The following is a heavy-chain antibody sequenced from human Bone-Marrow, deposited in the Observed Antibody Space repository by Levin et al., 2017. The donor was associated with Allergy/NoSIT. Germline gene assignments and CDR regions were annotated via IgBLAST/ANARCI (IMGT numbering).Heavy chain of an antibody. V-gene: IGHV3-21*01. D-gene: IGHD3-22*01. Sequence: PGGSLRLSCAASGFTFSSYSMNWVRQAPGKGLEWVSSISSSSSYIYYADSVKGRFTISRDNAKNSLYLKMNSLRAEDTAVYYCASEAYYYDSSGLPRGYYGMDVWGQGTTVTVSS. CDR3: ASEAYYYDSSGLPRGYYGMDV. CDR1: GFTFSSYS. CDR2: ISSSSSYI. J-gene: IGHJ6*02.